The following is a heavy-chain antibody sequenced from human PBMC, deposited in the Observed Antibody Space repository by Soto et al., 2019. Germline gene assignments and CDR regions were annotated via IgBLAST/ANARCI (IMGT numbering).Heavy chain of an antibody. Sequence: GGSLRLSCGASGFTFCVYAMTWVRQAPGKGLEWVSAISGNGGSTYYADSVKGRFTISRDNSTSTLHLQMNSLSVEDTAVYYCAKDRTFGPPLVRFDSWGQGTLVTVSS. V-gene: IGHV3-23*01. CDR2: ISGNGGST. CDR1: GFTFCVYA. CDR3: AKDRTFGPPLVRFDS. J-gene: IGHJ4*02. D-gene: IGHD6-6*01.